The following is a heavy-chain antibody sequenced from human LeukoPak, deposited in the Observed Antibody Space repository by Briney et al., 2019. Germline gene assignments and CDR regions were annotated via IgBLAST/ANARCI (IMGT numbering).Heavy chain of an antibody. CDR2: ISSSSSYI. CDR3: AREGDSGSYFDY. V-gene: IGHV3-21*01. J-gene: IGHJ4*02. CDR1: GFTFSSYS. D-gene: IGHD1-26*01. Sequence: GGSLRLSCAASGFTFSSYSMNWVRQAPGEGLEWVSSISSSSSYIYYADSVKGRFTISRDNAKNSLYLQMNSLRAEDTAVYYCAREGDSGSYFDYWGQGTLVTVSS.